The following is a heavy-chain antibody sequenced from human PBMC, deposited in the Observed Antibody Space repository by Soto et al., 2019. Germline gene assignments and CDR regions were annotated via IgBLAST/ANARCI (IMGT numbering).Heavy chain of an antibody. CDR1: GGSFSGYY. Sequence: SETLSLTCAVYGGSFSGYYWSWIRQPPGKGLEWIGEINHSGSTNYNPSLKSRVTISVDTSKNQFSLKLSSVTAADTAVYYCARLHGAGTPASWFGPWGQGTLVTVAS. CDR3: ARLHGAGTPASWFGP. CDR2: INHSGST. D-gene: IGHD6-19*01. V-gene: IGHV4-34*01. J-gene: IGHJ5*02.